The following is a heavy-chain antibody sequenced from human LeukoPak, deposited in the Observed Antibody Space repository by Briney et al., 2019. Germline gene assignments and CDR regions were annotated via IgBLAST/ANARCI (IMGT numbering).Heavy chain of an antibody. CDR2: IDWYDDK. J-gene: IGHJ6*02. Sequence: SGPALVKPSQTLTLTCTFSGFSLSTSGMRASWIRQPPGKALEWLARIDWYDDKFYSTSLKTRLTISKDTSKNQVVLTMTNMDPVDTATYYCAASIVGYYYYGMDVWGQGTTVTVSS. D-gene: IGHD1-26*01. CDR1: GFSLSTSGMR. CDR3: AASIVGYYYYGMDV. V-gene: IGHV2-70*04.